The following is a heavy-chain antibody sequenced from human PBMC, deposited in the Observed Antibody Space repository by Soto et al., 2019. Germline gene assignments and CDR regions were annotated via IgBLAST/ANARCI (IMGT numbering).Heavy chain of an antibody. D-gene: IGHD1-1*01. CDR1: WGTLSIYC. V-gene: IGHV1-69*13. Sequence: SVKVSFKASWGTLSIYCIIVLLHSPVQGLEWMGCSIPIFVTANYAEKVHCIVTVTSEESTSTAYMELSSLRSEDTAVYYCARGASRSRCYQKWLEQWGKATLVNVS. CDR3: ARGASRSRCYQKWLEQ. CDR2: SIPIFVTA. J-gene: IGHJ4*02.